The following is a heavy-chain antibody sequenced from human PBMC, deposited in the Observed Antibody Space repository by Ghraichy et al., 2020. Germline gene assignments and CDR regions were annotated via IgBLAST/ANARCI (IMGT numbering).Heavy chain of an antibody. CDR1: GGSMSTSADY. J-gene: IGHJ5*02. CDR3: ARNKTGSLSAWFDP. D-gene: IGHD6-6*01. CDR2: IYNSVST. V-gene: IGHV4-39*01. Sequence: SETLSLTCTVSGGSMSTSADYWGWIRQPPGKRLEWIGSIYNSVSTHYNPSLRSRVTISVDPSKDQFSLRLTSVTASDTAAYYCARNKTGSLSAWFDPWGPGLLVTVSS.